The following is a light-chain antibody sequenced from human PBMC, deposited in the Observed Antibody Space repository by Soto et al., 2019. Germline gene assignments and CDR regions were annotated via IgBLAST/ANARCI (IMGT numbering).Light chain of an antibody. J-gene: IGKJ5*01. Sequence: DIQLTQSPSFLSASVGDRVTITCRASQGINRFLAWYQQKPGKAPKLLIYAASTLQSGVPSRFSGSGSRTEFTRTISRLQPEDFATYYCQQLKSNLIPFGQGTRLEIK. CDR2: AAS. CDR1: QGINRF. CDR3: QQLKSNLIP. V-gene: IGKV1-9*01.